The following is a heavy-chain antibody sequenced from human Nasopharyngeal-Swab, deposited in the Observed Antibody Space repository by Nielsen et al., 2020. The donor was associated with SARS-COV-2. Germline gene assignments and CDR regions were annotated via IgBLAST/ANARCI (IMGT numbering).Heavy chain of an antibody. Sequence: RQAPGKGLEWIGSIYYSGSTYYNPSLKSRVTISVDKSKNQFSLKLSSVTAADTAVYYCARVRTGIWDYWGQGTLVTVSS. CDR3: ARVRTGIWDY. J-gene: IGHJ4*02. D-gene: IGHD1-14*01. V-gene: IGHV4-39*07. CDR2: IYYSGST.